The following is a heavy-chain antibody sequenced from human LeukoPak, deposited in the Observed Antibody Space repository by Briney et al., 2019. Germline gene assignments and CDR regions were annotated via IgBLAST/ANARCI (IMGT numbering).Heavy chain of an antibody. CDR2: TRNKANSYTT. D-gene: IGHD3-22*01. J-gene: IGHJ4*02. Sequence: GGSLRLSCAASGFTFSDHYMDWVRQAPGKGLEWVGRTRNKANSYTTEYAASVKDRFTMSRDDSKNSVYLQMNSLRTEDTAVYYCARVGNSGGYYNPLDYWGQGTLVTVSS. CDR1: GFTFSDHY. V-gene: IGHV3-72*01. CDR3: ARVGNSGGYYNPLDY.